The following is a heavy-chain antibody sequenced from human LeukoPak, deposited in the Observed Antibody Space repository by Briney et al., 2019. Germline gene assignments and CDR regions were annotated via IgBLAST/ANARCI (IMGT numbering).Heavy chain of an antibody. V-gene: IGHV3-49*04. D-gene: IGHD6-13*01. CDR1: GFTFGDYA. CDR2: IRSKAYCGTT. Sequence: GGSLRHSCTASGFTFGDYAMSWVRQAPGKGLEWVGFIRSKAYCGTTEYAASVKGRFTISRDDSKSIAYLQMNSLKTEDTGVYYCTRYRQLIDYWGQGTLVTVSS. CDR3: TRYRQLIDY. J-gene: IGHJ4*02.